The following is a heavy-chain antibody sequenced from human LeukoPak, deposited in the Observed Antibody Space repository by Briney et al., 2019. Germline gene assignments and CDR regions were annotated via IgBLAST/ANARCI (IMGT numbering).Heavy chain of an antibody. CDR2: ISGSGGST. CDR1: GFTFSSYA. Sequence: GGSLRLSCAASGFTFSSYAMSWVRQAPGKGLEWVSAISGSGGSTYYADSVKGRFTISRDNSKNTLYLQMNSLRVEDTAVYYCARESVGWSSFDYWGQGTLVTVSS. D-gene: IGHD6-19*01. V-gene: IGHV3-23*01. CDR3: ARESVGWSSFDY. J-gene: IGHJ4*02.